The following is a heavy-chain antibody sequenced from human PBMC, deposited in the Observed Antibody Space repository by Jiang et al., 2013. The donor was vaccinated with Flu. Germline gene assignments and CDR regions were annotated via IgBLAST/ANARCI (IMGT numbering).Heavy chain of an antibody. V-gene: IGHV4-39*02. Sequence: TLSLTCTVSGGSISSSSYVLGLDPPAPRKGLEWIGSIYYSGSTYYNPSLKSRVTISVDTSKNQFSLKLSSVTAADTAVYYCARETTVTTNWFDPWGQGTLVTVSS. J-gene: IGHJ5*02. D-gene: IGHD4-17*01. CDR2: IYYSGST. CDR3: ARETTVTTNWFDP. CDR1: GGSISSSSYV.